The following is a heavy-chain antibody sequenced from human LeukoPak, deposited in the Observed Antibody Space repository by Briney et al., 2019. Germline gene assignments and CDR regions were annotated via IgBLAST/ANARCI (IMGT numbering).Heavy chain of an antibody. CDR3: AKVGRQQLVLREYYFDY. CDR2: ISSSSSYI. Sequence: GGSLRLSCAAFGFTFSSYSMNWVRQAPGKGLEWVSSISSSSSYIYYADSVKGRFTISRDNAKNSLYLQMNSLRAEDTAVYYCAKVGRQQLVLREYYFDYWGQGTLVTVSS. V-gene: IGHV3-21*04. J-gene: IGHJ4*02. CDR1: GFTFSSYS. D-gene: IGHD6-13*01.